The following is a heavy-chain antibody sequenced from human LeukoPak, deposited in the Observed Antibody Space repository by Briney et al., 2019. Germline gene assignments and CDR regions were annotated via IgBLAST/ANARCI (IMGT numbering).Heavy chain of an antibody. CDR3: AREPPRSEYYYDSSGYFGVDY. V-gene: IGHV3-11*01. CDR1: GFTVSSNY. D-gene: IGHD3-22*01. CDR2: ISSSGSTI. Sequence: GGSLRLSCAASGFTVSSNYMSWVRQAPGKGLEWVSYISSSGSTIYYADSVKGRFTISRDNAKNSLYLQMNSLRAEDTAVYYCAREPPRSEYYYDSSGYFGVDYWGQGTLVTVSS. J-gene: IGHJ4*02.